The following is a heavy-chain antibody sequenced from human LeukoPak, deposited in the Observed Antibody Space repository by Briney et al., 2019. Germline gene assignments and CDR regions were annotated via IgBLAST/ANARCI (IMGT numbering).Heavy chain of an antibody. CDR1: GYTFTSYG. V-gene: IGHV1-18*01. CDR3: ANEDICSGGSCFDY. Sequence: ASVKVSCKASGYTFTSYGISWVRQAPGQGLEWMGWISAYNGNTNYAQKLQGRVTMTTDTSTSTAYMELRSLRSDDTAVYYCANEDICSGGSCFDYWGQGTLVTVSS. J-gene: IGHJ4*02. D-gene: IGHD2-15*01. CDR2: ISAYNGNT.